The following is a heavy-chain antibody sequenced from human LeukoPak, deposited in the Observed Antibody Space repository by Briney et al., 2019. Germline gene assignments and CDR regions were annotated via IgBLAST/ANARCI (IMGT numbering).Heavy chain of an antibody. CDR1: GFTFGSHA. V-gene: IGHV3-23*01. CDR3: GKTTVGYSSGQKPAWPVDY. CDR2: IFGSGGSP. Sequence: GGSLRLSCEASGFTFGSHAMYWVRQAPGKGLEWVAGIFGSGGSPHYADPVKGRFTISRDNSRNTVYLQINTLRAEDTAVYYCGKTTVGYSSGQKPAWPVDYWGQGTLVTVSS. J-gene: IGHJ4*02. D-gene: IGHD5-18*01.